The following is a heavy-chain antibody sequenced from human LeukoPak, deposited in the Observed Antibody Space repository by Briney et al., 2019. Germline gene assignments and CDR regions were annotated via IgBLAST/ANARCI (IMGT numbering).Heavy chain of an antibody. V-gene: IGHV3-9*01. D-gene: IGHD3-10*01. CDR3: AKGSYYGSGSYRFDL. CDR1: GFTFDDYA. Sequence: GGSLRLSCAASGFTFDDYAMHWVRQAPGKGLEWVSGISWNSGSIGYADSVKGRFTISRGNAKNSLYLQMNSLRAEDTALYYCAKGSYYGSGSYRFDLWGRGTLVTVSS. CDR2: ISWNSGSI. J-gene: IGHJ2*01.